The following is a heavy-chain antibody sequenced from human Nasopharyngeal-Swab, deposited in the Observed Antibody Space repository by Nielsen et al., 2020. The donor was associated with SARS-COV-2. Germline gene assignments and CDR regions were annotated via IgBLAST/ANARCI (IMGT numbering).Heavy chain of an antibody. D-gene: IGHD6-13*01. CDR3: ARAAAGTYRNWFDP. CDR2: ISYDGSNK. Sequence: VRQAPGKGPEWVAVISYDGSNKYYADSVKGRFTISRDNSKNTLYLQMNSLRAEDTAVYYCARAAAGTYRNWFDPWGQGTLVTVSS. V-gene: IGHV3-30-3*01. J-gene: IGHJ5*02.